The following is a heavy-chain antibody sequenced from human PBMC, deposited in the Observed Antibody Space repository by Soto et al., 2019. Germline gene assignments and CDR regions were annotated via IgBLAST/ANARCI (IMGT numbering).Heavy chain of an antibody. V-gene: IGHV4-59*08. CDR2: IYYSGST. CDR1: GGSISTYY. D-gene: IGHD2-21*02. J-gene: IGHJ5*02. CDR3: ARHYNCRSPDCEDNWLDP. Sequence: SETLSLTCTVSGGSISTYYWSWIRQPPGKGLEWIGYIYYSGSTNYNPSLKSRVTILVDTSKNQFSLKLRSVTAADTAVYYCARHYNCRSPDCEDNWLDPWGQGALVTVSS.